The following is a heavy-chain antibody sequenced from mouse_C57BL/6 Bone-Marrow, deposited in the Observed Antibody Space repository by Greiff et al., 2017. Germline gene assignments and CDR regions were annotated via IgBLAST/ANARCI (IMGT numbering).Heavy chain of an antibody. V-gene: IGHV1-61*01. CDR1: GYTFTSYW. Sequence: QVQLQQPGAGLVRPGSSLKLSCAASGYTFTSYWMDWVRQTPGQGLEWIANIYPSDSEPHYNQTFKDKATLTIDKSSSTSYMQLSSLTSEDSGVYSCAGGYYWGQGTTLTVSS. CDR2: IYPSDSEP. J-gene: IGHJ2*01. CDR3: AGGYY.